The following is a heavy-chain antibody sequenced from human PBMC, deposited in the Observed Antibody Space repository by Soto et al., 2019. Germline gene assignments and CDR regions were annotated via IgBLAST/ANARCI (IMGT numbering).Heavy chain of an antibody. J-gene: IGHJ4*02. Sequence: KPSETLSLTCTVSGGSISSYYWSWIRQPPGKGLEWIGYIYYSGSTNYNPSLKSRVTISVDTSKNQFSLKLSSVTAADTAVYYCARLRPPYYDFWSGYYSFDYWGQGTLVTVSS. D-gene: IGHD3-3*01. CDR1: GGSISSYY. CDR2: IYYSGST. CDR3: ARLRPPYYDFWSGYYSFDY. V-gene: IGHV4-59*08.